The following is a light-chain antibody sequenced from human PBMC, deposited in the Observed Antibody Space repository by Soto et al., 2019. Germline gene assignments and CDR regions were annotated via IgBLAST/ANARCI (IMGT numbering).Light chain of an antibody. Sequence: EIVLTQSPGTLSLSPGERATLSCRASQSVSSGYFAWYQQKPGQAPRLLIYGASSRATDIPDRFSGSGSGTDFTLTISRLEPEDFAVDYCQQYGTSSLTFGGGTKVEIK. V-gene: IGKV3-20*01. J-gene: IGKJ4*01. CDR3: QQYGTSSLT. CDR1: QSVSSGY. CDR2: GAS.